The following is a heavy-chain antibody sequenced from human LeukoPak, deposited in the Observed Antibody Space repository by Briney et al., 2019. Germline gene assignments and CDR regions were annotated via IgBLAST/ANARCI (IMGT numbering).Heavy chain of an antibody. J-gene: IGHJ3*02. CDR2: INPSSGGT. CDR3: AKDGIVGATDAFDI. D-gene: IGHD1-26*01. Sequence: VASVKVSCKASGYTFTGYYMHWVRQAPGQGLEWMGWINPSSGGTNYAQKFQCRVTMTRDTSISTAYMELSRLRSDDTAVYYCAKDGIVGATDAFDIWGQGTMVTVSS. V-gene: IGHV1-2*02. CDR1: GYTFTGYY.